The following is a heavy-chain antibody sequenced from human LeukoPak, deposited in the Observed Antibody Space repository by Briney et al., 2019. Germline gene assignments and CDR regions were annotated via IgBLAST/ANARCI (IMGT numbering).Heavy chain of an antibody. V-gene: IGHV1-2*02. Sequence: ASVKVPCKASGYTFTGYYMHWVRQAPGQGLEWMGWINPNSGGTNYAQKFQGRVTMTRDTSISTAYMELSRLRSDDTAVYYCARAVGYCSSTSCQNWFDPWGQGALVTVSS. CDR2: INPNSGGT. CDR1: GYTFTGYY. D-gene: IGHD2-2*01. CDR3: ARAVGYCSSTSCQNWFDP. J-gene: IGHJ5*02.